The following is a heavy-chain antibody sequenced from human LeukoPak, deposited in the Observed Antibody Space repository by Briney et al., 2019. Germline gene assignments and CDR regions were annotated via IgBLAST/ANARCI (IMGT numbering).Heavy chain of an antibody. Sequence: SETLSLTCAVSGYSISIGYYWGWVRQSPGKGLEWIGNTYHSGTSYYNPSLKSRVTISVDTSKNQFSLTLSSVTAADTALYYCARKYGSNAGYFDYWGQGALVTVSS. CDR2: TYHSGTS. J-gene: IGHJ4*02. V-gene: IGHV4-38-2*01. CDR1: GYSISIGYY. D-gene: IGHD4-23*01. CDR3: ARKYGSNAGYFDY.